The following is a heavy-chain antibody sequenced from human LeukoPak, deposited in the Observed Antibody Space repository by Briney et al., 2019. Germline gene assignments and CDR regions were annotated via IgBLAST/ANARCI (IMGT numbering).Heavy chain of an antibody. J-gene: IGHJ4*02. D-gene: IGHD6-13*01. Sequence: DSVKGRFTISRDNFKNTLYLQMHSLRAEDTTVYYCAKDNVAEAGRYFDYWGQGTLVAVSS. CDR3: AKDNVAEAGRYFDY. V-gene: IGHV3-30*02.